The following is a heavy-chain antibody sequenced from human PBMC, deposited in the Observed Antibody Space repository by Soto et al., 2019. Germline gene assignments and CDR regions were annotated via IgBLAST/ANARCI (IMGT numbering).Heavy chain of an antibody. J-gene: IGHJ6*02. V-gene: IGHV3-7*01. CDR1: GFTIGSYW. Sequence: GGSLRLSCAASGFTIGSYWMSWVRQAPGKGLEWVANINQDGSEKYYVGSVKGRFTISRDNAKNSLYLQMSSLRAEDAAVYYCERYGYKHAMDVWGQGTTVTVYS. CDR3: ERYGYKHAMDV. CDR2: INQDGSEK. D-gene: IGHD1-1*01.